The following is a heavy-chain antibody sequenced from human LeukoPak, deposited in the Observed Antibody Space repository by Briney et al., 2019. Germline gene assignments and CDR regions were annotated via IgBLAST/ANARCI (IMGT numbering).Heavy chain of an antibody. J-gene: IGHJ4*02. CDR3: ARRWPHSSGYYLFDY. Sequence: SVKVSCKASGGTLSSHGFSWVRQAPGQGLEWMGGIIPILGSTNYAQKFQGRVTITTDESTSTGYMELSSLRSEDTAVYYCARRWPHSSGYYLFDYWGPGTLVTVSS. CDR1: GGTLSSHG. V-gene: IGHV1-69*05. CDR2: IIPILGST. D-gene: IGHD3-22*01.